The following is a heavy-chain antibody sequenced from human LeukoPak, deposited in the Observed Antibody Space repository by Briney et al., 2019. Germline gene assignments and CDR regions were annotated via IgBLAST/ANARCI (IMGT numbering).Heavy chain of an antibody. Sequence: GGSVRHSCAASGFTFSRYWMTWVRQTPGKGLERVANIKQDGGEKYYVDSVKGRFTISRDNAKNSLYLQMNSLRAEDTAVYYCARAAADSQTEYFQHWGQGTLVTVSS. V-gene: IGHV3-7*01. CDR1: GFTFSRYW. D-gene: IGHD6-13*01. CDR3: ARAAADSQTEYFQH. J-gene: IGHJ1*01. CDR2: IKQDGGEK.